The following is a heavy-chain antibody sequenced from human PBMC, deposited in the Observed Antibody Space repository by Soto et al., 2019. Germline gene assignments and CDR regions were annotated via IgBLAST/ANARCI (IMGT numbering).Heavy chain of an antibody. J-gene: IGHJ4*03. D-gene: IGHD2-21*01. CDR1: GFSFMGQG. CDR3: ARVKESDSGIICFYYFDL. CDR2: IYYDGTNE. V-gene: IGHV3-33*01. Sequence: GGSLRLSCAASGFSFMGQGMAWVRQVPGKGLEWVSLIYYDGTNEYYGDSVKGRFTISIDSSKNNLYLQMDSPRGEDTAVYYCARVKESDSGIICFYYFDLVGQGALVTVSS.